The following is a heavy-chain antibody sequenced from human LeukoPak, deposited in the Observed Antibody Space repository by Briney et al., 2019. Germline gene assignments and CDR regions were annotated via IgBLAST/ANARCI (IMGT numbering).Heavy chain of an antibody. CDR3: ARHRPKDYYGPLGEFDY. CDR2: IYPGDSDT. V-gene: IGHV5-51*01. J-gene: IGHJ4*02. CDR1: GYSFTSYR. D-gene: IGHD3-10*01. Sequence: LGESLKISCKGSGYSFTSYRIGWVRQMPGKGLEWMGIIYPGDSDTRYSPSFQAQVTLSADKSISTAYLHWSSLKASDTAMYYCARHRPKDYYGPLGEFDYWGQGTLVTVSS.